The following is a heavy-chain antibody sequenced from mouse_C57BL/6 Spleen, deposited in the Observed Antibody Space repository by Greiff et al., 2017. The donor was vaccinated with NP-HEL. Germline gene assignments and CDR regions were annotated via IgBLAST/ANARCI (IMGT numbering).Heavy chain of an antibody. Sequence: EVHLVESEGGLVQPGSSMKLSCTASGFTFSDYYMAWVRQVPEKGLEWVANINYDGSSTYYLDSLKSRFIISRDNAKNILYLQMSSLKSEDTATYYCASDPGSGYAYLYFDVWGTGTTVTVSS. V-gene: IGHV5-16*01. CDR2: INYDGSST. D-gene: IGHD1-1*01. J-gene: IGHJ1*03. CDR3: ASDPGSGYAYLYFDV. CDR1: GFTFSDYY.